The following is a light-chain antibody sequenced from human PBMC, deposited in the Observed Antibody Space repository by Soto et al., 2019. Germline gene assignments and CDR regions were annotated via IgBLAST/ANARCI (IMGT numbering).Light chain of an antibody. CDR2: YDD. CDR3: AAWDDSLNGLV. CDR1: SSNIGNNA. Sequence: QAVVTQPPSVSEAPRQRVTISCSGSSSNIGNNAVHWYQQLPGKAPKLLIYYDDLLPSGVSDRFSGSKSGTSASLAISGLQSEDEADYYCAAWDDSLNGLVFGGGTKLTVL. V-gene: IGLV1-36*01. J-gene: IGLJ2*01.